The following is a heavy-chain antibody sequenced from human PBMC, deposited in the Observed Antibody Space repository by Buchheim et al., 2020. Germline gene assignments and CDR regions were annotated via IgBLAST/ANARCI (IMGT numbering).Heavy chain of an antibody. CDR3: AKGQSYCSGGRCYSFGGMDV. Sequence: QVQLVESGGGVVQPGRSLRLSCAASGFTFKTYGMHWVRQAPGKGLEWVAAISFDGKKEYIADSVKGRFTISRDNSRNTLSVQMNSLRAEDTAVYYCAKGQSYCSGGRCYSFGGMDVWGQGTT. CDR2: ISFDGKKE. V-gene: IGHV3-30*18. J-gene: IGHJ6*02. CDR1: GFTFKTYG. D-gene: IGHD2-15*01.